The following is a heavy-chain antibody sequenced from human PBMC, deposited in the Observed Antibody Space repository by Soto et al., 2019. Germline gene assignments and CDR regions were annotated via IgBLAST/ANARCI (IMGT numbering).Heavy chain of an antibody. Sequence: QITLKESGPTLVRPTQTLTLTCTFSGFSLTTSGVGVGWVRQPPEKALEWLALIYWDDDNRYSPSLKTRLTITKDTSKNQVVLTMTNMDPVDTATYYCAHRLTLNSDWNYGRFDYWGQGTLVTVSS. CDR1: GFSLTTSGVG. CDR2: IYWDDDN. CDR3: AHRLTLNSDWNYGRFDY. D-gene: IGHD1-7*01. V-gene: IGHV2-5*02. J-gene: IGHJ4*02.